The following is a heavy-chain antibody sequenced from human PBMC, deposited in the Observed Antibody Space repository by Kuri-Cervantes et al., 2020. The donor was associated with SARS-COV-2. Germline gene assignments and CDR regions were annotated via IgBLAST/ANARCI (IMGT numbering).Heavy chain of an antibody. D-gene: IGHD6-6*01. Sequence: SETLSLTCTVSGGSISSYYWSWIRQPAGKGLEWIGSIYYSGSTYYNPSLKSRVTISVDTSKNQFSLKLSSVTAADTAVYYCASFSSSAHFDYWGQGTLVTVSS. V-gene: IGHV4-59*05. J-gene: IGHJ4*02. CDR2: IYYSGST. CDR3: ASFSSSAHFDY. CDR1: GGSISSYY.